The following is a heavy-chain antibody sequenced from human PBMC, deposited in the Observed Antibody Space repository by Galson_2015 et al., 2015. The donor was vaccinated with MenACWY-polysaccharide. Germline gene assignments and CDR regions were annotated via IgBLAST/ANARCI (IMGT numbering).Heavy chain of an antibody. J-gene: IGHJ4*02. CDR3: AKEDDFWSGHYFDY. CDR2: MSYDGTNK. Sequence: SLRLSCAGFEFTFSNYGMHWVRQAPGKGLEWVAFMSYDGTNKYYADSVKGRFAISRDNSKKTLYLQMNSLRAEDTAVYYCAKEDDFWSGHYFDYWGQGTLVIVSS. V-gene: IGHV3-30*18. CDR1: EFTFSNYG. D-gene: IGHD3-3*01.